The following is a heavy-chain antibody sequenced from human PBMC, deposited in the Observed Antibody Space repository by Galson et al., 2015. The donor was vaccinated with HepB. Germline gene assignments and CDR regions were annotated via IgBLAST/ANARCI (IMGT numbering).Heavy chain of an antibody. J-gene: IGHJ3*02. V-gene: IGHV5-51*01. CDR2: IYPGDSDT. Sequence: QSGAEVKNPGESLKISCKGSGYSFTNYWIGWVRQMPGKGLEWMGIIYPGDSDTAYSPSFQGQVTISADKSISTAYLQWSSLKASDTAMYYCARVIVVTTVDPYAFDIWGQGTMVTVSS. CDR1: GYSFTNYW. D-gene: IGHD2-2*01. CDR3: ARVIVVTTVDPYAFDI.